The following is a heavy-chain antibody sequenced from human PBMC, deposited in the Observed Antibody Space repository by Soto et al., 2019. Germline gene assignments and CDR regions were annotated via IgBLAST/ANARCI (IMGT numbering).Heavy chain of an antibody. D-gene: IGHD3-3*01. CDR1: GYTFTSYG. V-gene: IGHV1-18*01. Sequence: QVQLVQSGAEVKKPGASVKVSCKASGYTFTSYGIRWVRQAPGQGLEWMGWNSAYNGNTNYAQKLQGRVTMTTDTSTSTAYMELRSLRSDDTAVYYCARGVLITIFGVVTFDAFDIWGQGTMVTVSS. J-gene: IGHJ3*02. CDR2: NSAYNGNT. CDR3: ARGVLITIFGVVTFDAFDI.